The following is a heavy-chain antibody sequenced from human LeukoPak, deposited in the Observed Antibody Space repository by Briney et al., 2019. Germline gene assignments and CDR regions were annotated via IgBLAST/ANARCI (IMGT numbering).Heavy chain of an antibody. CDR3: AREAVGSGSPIYYYYYGMDV. CDR2: IYYSGST. J-gene: IGHJ6*02. D-gene: IGHD3-10*01. Sequence: SETLSLTCTVSGGSISSGDYYWSWIRQPPGEGLEWIGYIYYSGSTYYNPSLKSRVTISVDTSKNQFSLKLSSVTAADTAVYYCAREAVGSGSPIYYYYYGMDVWGQGTTVTVSS. V-gene: IGHV4-30-4*01. CDR1: GGSISSGDYY.